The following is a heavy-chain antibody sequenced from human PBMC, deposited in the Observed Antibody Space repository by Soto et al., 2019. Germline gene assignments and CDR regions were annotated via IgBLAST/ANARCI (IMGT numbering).Heavy chain of an antibody. CDR3: ARGVGPGYFQD. CDR1: GYTFTSYD. V-gene: IGHV1-8*01. J-gene: IGHJ1*01. Sequence: QVQLVQSGAEVKKPGASVKVSCKASGYTFTSYDVNWVRQATGQGLEWMGWMNPNSGKTGYAQKFLGRFTSTRNTSITTAYMELSSLRAEDTAVYDCARGVGPGYFQDWGQGTLVTVSS. CDR2: MNPNSGKT.